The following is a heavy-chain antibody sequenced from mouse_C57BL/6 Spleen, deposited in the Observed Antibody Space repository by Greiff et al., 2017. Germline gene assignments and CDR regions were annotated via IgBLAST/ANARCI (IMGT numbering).Heavy chain of an antibody. D-gene: IGHD2-12*01. CDR2: IDPEDGET. V-gene: IGHV14-2*01. CDR3: ASKVYDDLDY. CDR1: GFNIKDYY. J-gene: IGHJ2*01. Sequence: VQLQQSGAELVKPGASVKLSCTASGFNIKDYYMHWVKQRTEQGLEWIGRIDPEDGETNYAQKFKGKATITADTSSNTPYLQLRSLTSEDTAVCYCASKVYDDLDYWGQGTTLTVSS.